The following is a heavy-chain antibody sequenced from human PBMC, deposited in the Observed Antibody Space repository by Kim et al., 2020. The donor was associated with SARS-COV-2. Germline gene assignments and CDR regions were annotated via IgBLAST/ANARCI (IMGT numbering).Heavy chain of an antibody. CDR3: AVFSGYSSGWYGDYYYG. J-gene: IGHJ6*01. CDR2: ISWNSGSI. V-gene: IGHV3-9*01. D-gene: IGHD6-19*01. CDR1: GFTFDDYA. Sequence: GGSLRLSCAASGFTFDDYAMHWVRQAPGKGLEWVSGISWNSGSIGYADSVKGRFTISRDNAKNSLYLQMNSLRAEDTALYYCAVFSGYSSGWYGDYYYG.